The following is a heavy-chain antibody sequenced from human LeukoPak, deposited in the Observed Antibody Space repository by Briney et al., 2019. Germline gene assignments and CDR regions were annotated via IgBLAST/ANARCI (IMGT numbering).Heavy chain of an antibody. V-gene: IGHV3-30-3*01. CDR3: AKDSRVQAGSTPHGDYDFDY. J-gene: IGHJ4*02. CDR2: ISYDGSNK. CDR1: GFTFSSYA. D-gene: IGHD4-17*01. Sequence: GGSLRLSCAASGFTFSSYAMHWVRQAPGKGLEWVAVISYDGSNKYYADSVKGRFTISRDNSKNTLYLQMNSLRAEDTAVYYCAKDSRVQAGSTPHGDYDFDYWGQGTLVTVSS.